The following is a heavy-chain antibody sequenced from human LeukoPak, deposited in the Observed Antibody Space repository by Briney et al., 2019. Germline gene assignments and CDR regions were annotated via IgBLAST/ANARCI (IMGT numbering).Heavy chain of an antibody. J-gene: IGHJ4*02. CDR2: INWNGGST. V-gene: IGHV3-20*04. D-gene: IGHD3-16*01. CDR3: ARGNPFGHYDPYFDY. Sequence: PSETLSLTCAVSGASISGSGYYWGWIRQPPGKGLEWVSGINWNGGSTGYVDSVKGRFTISRDNAKNSLYLQMNSLRAEDTALYYCARGNPFGHYDPYFDYWGQGTLVTVSS. CDR1: GASISGSGYY.